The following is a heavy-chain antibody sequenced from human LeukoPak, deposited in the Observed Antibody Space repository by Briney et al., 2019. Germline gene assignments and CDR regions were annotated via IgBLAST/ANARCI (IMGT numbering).Heavy chain of an antibody. J-gene: IGHJ4*02. Sequence: SETLSLTCTVSGGSISSSSYYWGWIRQPPGKGLEWIGSIYYSGSTYYNPSLKSRVTISVDTSKNQFSLGVTSVTAADTAVYYCARGVLIFGVARPIDKWGQGTLVTVSS. CDR2: IYYSGST. CDR1: GGSISSSSYY. D-gene: IGHD3-3*01. CDR3: ARGVLIFGVARPIDK. V-gene: IGHV4-39*02.